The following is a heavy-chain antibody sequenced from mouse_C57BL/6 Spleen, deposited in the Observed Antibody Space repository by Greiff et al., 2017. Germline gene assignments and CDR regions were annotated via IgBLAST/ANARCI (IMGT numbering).Heavy chain of an antibody. CDR2: INPNNGGT. Sequence: VQLQQSGPELVKPGASVKMSCKASGYTFTDYNMHWVKQSHGKSLEWIGYINPNNGGTSYNQKFKGKATLTVNKSSSTAYMELRSLTSEDSAVYYCARKNHTGPYFDYWGQGTTLTVSS. J-gene: IGHJ2*01. CDR1: GYTFTDYN. CDR3: ARKNHTGPYFDY. V-gene: IGHV1-22*01. D-gene: IGHD4-1*01.